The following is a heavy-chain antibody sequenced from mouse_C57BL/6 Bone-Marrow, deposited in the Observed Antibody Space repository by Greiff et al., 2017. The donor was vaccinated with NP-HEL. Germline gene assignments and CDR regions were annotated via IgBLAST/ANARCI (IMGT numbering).Heavy chain of an antibody. CDR2: IYPRSGNT. Sequence: VHLVESGAELARPGASVKLSCKASGYTFTSYGISWVKQRTGQGLEWIGEIYPRSGNTYYNEKFKGKATLTADKSSSTAYMELRSLTSEDSAVYFCAGGNYRYFDVWGTGTTVTVSS. CDR1: GYTFTSYG. J-gene: IGHJ1*03. D-gene: IGHD2-1*01. CDR3: AGGNYRYFDV. V-gene: IGHV1-81*01.